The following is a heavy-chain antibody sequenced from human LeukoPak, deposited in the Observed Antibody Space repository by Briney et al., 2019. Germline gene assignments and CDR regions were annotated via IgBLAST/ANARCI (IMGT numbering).Heavy chain of an antibody. V-gene: IGHV4-59*08. J-gene: IGHJ5*02. CDR2: IYYSGST. D-gene: IGHD1-1*01. Sequence: SETLSLTCTVSGGSISSYYWSWIQQPPGKGLEWIGYIYYSGSTNYNPSLKSRVTISVDTSKNQFSLKLSSVTAADTAVYYCARPLSGTTGGWFDPWGQGTLVTVSS. CDR1: GGSISSYY. CDR3: ARPLSGTTGGWFDP.